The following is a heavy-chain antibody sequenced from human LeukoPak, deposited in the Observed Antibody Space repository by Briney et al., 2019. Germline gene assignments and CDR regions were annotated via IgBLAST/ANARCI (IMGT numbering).Heavy chain of an antibody. CDR3: ARDLGRGMGERAYVY. Sequence: GASVKVSCKASGYTFTDYYMHWVRQAPGQGLEWMGWINPNSGGTNYAQKFQGRVTMTRDTSISTAYMELSRLRSDDTAVYYCARDLGRGMGERAYVYWGQGTLVTVSS. CDR2: INPNSGGT. J-gene: IGHJ4*02. V-gene: IGHV1-2*02. D-gene: IGHD3-10*01. CDR1: GYTFTDYY.